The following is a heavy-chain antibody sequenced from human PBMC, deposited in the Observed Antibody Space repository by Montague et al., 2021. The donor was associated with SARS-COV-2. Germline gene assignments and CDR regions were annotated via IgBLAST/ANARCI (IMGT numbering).Heavy chain of an antibody. J-gene: IGHJ4*02. CDR2: IKQSGST. D-gene: IGHD3-22*01. V-gene: IGHV4-34*01. CDR1: GGSFGDDH. CDR3: ARGHLSVSMIVVVFTSASYYFDY. Sequence: SETLSLTCGVYGGSFGDDHWSWIRQPPGKGLEWIGDIKQSGSTNYNPSLKGRVTISVDTSRNQFSLKLTSVTAADTAVYFCARGHLSVSMIVVVFTSASYYFDYWGQGALGTVSS.